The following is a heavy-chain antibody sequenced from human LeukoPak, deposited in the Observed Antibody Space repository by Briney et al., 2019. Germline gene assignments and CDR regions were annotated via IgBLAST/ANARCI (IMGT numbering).Heavy chain of an antibody. D-gene: IGHD6-19*01. CDR3: AGATQWLAYDY. CDR2: IYNGGST. Sequence: GGSLRLSCAASGFSVSTNYMGWVRQAPGKGLEWVSVIYNGGSTSYADSVKGRFTISRDNSANTLYLQMNSLGDEDTAVYYCAGATQWLAYDYWGQGTLVTVSS. J-gene: IGHJ4*02. CDR1: GFSVSTNY. V-gene: IGHV3-53*01.